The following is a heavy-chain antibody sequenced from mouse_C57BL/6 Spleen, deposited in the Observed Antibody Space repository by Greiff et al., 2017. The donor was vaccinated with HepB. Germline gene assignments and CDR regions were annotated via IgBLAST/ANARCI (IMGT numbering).Heavy chain of an antibody. V-gene: IGHV1-42*01. CDR1: GYSFTGYY. J-gene: IGHJ2*01. Sequence: EVQLQQSGPELVKPGASVKISCKASGYSFTGYYMNWVKQSPEKSLEWIGEINPSTGGTTYNQKFKAKATLTVDKSSSTAYMQLKILTSEDSAVYYCARPYGSSFDYWGQGTTLTVSS. CDR3: ARPYGSSFDY. D-gene: IGHD1-1*01. CDR2: INPSTGGT.